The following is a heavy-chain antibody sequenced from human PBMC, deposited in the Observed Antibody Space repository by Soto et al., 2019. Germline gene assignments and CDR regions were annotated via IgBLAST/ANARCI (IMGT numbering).Heavy chain of an antibody. CDR1: GYSFSDYD. J-gene: IGHJ4*02. Sequence: ASVKGSCKASGYSFSDYDMNWVRQATGLGLEWMGWMNPNTGNTRYAQKFQGRFTVTRETSTSTVYMELGSLTSEDTAVYYCARGRLATLTDFWGQGTPVTVSS. CDR2: MNPNTGNT. CDR3: ARGRLATLTDF. V-gene: IGHV1-8*01. D-gene: IGHD5-12*01.